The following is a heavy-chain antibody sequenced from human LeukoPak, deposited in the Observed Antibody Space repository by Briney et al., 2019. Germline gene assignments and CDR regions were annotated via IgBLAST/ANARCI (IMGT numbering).Heavy chain of an antibody. D-gene: IGHD3-16*01. J-gene: IGHJ3*02. V-gene: IGHV4-59*01. Sequence: SETLSLTCTVSGGSISSYYWSWIRQPPGKGLEWIGYIYYSGSTNYNPSLKSRVTISVDTSKNQFSLKLSSVTAADTAVYYCAGEGAPDALDIWGQVTMVTVSS. CDR2: IYYSGST. CDR1: GGSISSYY. CDR3: AGEGAPDALDI.